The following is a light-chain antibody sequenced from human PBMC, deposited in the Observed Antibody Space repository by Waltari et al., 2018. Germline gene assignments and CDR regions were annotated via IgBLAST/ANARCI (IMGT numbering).Light chain of an antibody. V-gene: IGLV4-69*01. CDR1: SGPTNKI. CDR3: QTGGDGTWV. Sequence: LVLTQSHSASALLGASVKLTCTLSSGPTNKILAWLQQHPTKGPRYLLKVTSDGSHNKGDKIPKHDSGSSSAADRSLTSASRQSRDEADYFCQTGGDGTWVYGGGTKQTVL. J-gene: IGLJ3*02. CDR2: VTSDGSH.